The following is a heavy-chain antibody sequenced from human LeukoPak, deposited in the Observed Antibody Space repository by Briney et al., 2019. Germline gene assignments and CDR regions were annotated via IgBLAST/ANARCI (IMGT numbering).Heavy chain of an antibody. CDR3: APEAASASPLGY. Sequence: GGSLRLSCAASGFTFSSYAMHWVRQAPGKGLEWVAVISYDGSNKYYADSVKGRFTISRDNSKNTLYLQMNSLRAEDTAVYYCAPEAASASPLGYWGQGTLVTVSS. D-gene: IGHD6-25*01. CDR2: ISYDGSNK. CDR1: GFTFSSYA. J-gene: IGHJ4*02. V-gene: IGHV3-30-3*01.